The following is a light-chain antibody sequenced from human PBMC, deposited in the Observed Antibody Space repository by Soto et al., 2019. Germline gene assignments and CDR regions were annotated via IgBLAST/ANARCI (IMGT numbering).Light chain of an antibody. CDR2: AVS. Sequence: DIQMTQSPSSLSASAGDRVTITCRASQDISHYLAWFQQKPGKAPKSLIYAVSTLQSGVPGRFRGSGSETEFTLTITYLQPEDFATYYCQQGYSIHALTFGGGTKVELK. CDR1: QDISHY. CDR3: QQGYSIHALT. V-gene: IGKV1-16*01. J-gene: IGKJ4*01.